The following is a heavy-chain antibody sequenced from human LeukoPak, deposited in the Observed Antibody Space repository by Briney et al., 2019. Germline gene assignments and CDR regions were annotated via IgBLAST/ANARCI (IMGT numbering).Heavy chain of an antibody. V-gene: IGHV3-7*01. J-gene: IGHJ4*02. CDR1: GIILSSYW. D-gene: IGHD3-16*01. CDR3: ARDNDSRDPPHFDY. Sequence: PGGSLRLSCAASGIILSSYWMSWVRQAPGKGLEWVANIKQDGSEKWYVDSVKGRFTISRDNAKNSLYLQMNSLRVEDTAVYYCARDNDSRDPPHFDYWGQGTLVTVSS. CDR2: IKQDGSEK.